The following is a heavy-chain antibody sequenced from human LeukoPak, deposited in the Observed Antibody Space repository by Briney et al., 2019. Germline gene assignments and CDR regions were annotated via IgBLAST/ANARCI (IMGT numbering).Heavy chain of an antibody. D-gene: IGHD3-10*01. J-gene: IGHJ6*02. CDR3: ARDSDIDAMDV. Sequence: GGSLRLSCAASGFTVSDNFMTWVRQAPGKGLEWVSVMYSIGSTFYADSVKGRFTISRDTSKNTLYLQMNSLRAEDTAVYFCARDSDIDAMDVWGQGTTVTVSS. CDR1: GFTVSDNF. V-gene: IGHV3-53*01. CDR2: MYSIGST.